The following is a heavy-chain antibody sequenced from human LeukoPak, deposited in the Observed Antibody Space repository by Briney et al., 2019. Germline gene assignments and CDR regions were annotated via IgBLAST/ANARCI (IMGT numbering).Heavy chain of an antibody. V-gene: IGHV3-74*01. CDR2: VGSDGSIT. J-gene: IGHJ3*02. D-gene: IGHD2-15*01. CDR1: GFTFSTYW. Sequence: GGSLRLSCAASGFTFSTYWMHWVRQAPGKGLVWVSRVGSDGSITRYADSVKGRFTISRDNAKNTLYLQMNSLRAEDTAVYYCARLGGVAAGIHDVFDIRGRGTMVTVSS. CDR3: ARLGGVAAGIHDVFDI.